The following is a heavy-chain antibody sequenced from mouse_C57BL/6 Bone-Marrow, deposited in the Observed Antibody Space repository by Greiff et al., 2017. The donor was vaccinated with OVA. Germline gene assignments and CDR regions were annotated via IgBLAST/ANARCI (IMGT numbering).Heavy chain of an antibody. V-gene: IGHV5-17*01. J-gene: IGHJ2*01. Sequence: DVQLVESGGGLVKPGGSLKLSCAASGFTFSDYGMHWVRQAPEKGLEWVAYISIGSSTIYYADTVKGRFTISRDNGKNTLFLQMTSLRSEDTAMYYCARTDYYYGSIFDYWGQGTTLTVSS. CDR1: GFTFSDYG. CDR2: ISIGSSTI. D-gene: IGHD1-1*01. CDR3: ARTDYYYGSIFDY.